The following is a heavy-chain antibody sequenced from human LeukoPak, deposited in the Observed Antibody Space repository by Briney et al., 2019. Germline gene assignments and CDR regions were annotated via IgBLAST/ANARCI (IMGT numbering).Heavy chain of an antibody. V-gene: IGHV3-30*03. CDR1: GFTLSNSG. J-gene: IGHJ4*02. Sequence: GGSLRLSCAASGFTLSNSGIHWVRQAPGKGLEWVAVFSHDGSSTYYADSVKGRFTISRDNSKNTLHLQMNSLRADDTAVYYCTRPKWGLHYFDYWGQGALVTVSS. D-gene: IGHD2-8*01. CDR2: FSHDGSST. CDR3: TRPKWGLHYFDY.